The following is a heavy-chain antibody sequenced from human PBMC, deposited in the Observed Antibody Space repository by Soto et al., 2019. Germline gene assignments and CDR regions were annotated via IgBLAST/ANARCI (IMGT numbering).Heavy chain of an antibody. J-gene: IGHJ5*02. CDR2: IDKGWSI. CDR1: GGSISNDY. Sequence: PSETLSLTCRVSGGSISNDYWTWIRQRPGKGLEGIGYIDKGWSINYNPSLKSRVTISVDKANNQFSLKLSSGTAADTAVYYCARAYSARSGYAVDPSSHGTLVTVS. CDR3: ARAYSARSGYAVDP. V-gene: IGHV4-4*09. D-gene: IGHD3-22*01.